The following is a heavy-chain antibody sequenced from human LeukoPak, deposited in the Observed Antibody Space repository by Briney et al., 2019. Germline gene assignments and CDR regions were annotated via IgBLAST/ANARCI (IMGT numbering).Heavy chain of an antibody. CDR2: IYYSGNT. CDR1: GGAISSSSYY. V-gene: IGHV4-39*01. Sequence: SETLSLTCTVSGGAISSSSYYWGWIRQPPGKGLEWIGSIYYSGNTYYNPSLKSRVTISIDTSKNQISLKLSSVTAADTAVYYCANSANYGGNSGYFAYWGQGTLVTGSS. D-gene: IGHD4-23*01. J-gene: IGHJ4*02. CDR3: ANSANYGGNSGYFAY.